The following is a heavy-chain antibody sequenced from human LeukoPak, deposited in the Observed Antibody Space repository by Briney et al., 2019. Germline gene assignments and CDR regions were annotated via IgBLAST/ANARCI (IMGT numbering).Heavy chain of an antibody. J-gene: IGHJ3*02. CDR1: GFTFDDYA. CDR2: ISWNSDSI. Sequence: GGSLRLSCAASGFTFDDYARHWVRQAPGKGLEWVSGISWNSDSIGYADSVKGRFTISRDNDKNSLYLQMNSLRAEDMALYYCAKDMAGSGDDAFDIWGQGTMVTVSS. V-gene: IGHV3-9*03. D-gene: IGHD2-15*01. CDR3: AKDMAGSGDDAFDI.